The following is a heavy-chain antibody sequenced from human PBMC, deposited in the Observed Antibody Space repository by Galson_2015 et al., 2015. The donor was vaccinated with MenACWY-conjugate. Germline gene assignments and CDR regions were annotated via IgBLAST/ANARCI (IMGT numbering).Heavy chain of an antibody. D-gene: IGHD7-27*01. V-gene: IGHV3-48*02. Sequence: SLRLSCAASEITFRHCGMNWVRQAPGKGLEWVSYISPGSGIIYYADSAKGRFTISRDDARNSLFLQISSLRDEDTAVYYCAWGRNLTVKSMYLDYWGQGTLVTVSS. CDR1: EITFRHCG. CDR2: ISPGSGII. J-gene: IGHJ4*02. CDR3: AWGRNLTVKSMYLDY.